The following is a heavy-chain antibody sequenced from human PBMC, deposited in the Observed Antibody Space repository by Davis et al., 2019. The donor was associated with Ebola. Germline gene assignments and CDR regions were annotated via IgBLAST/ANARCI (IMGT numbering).Heavy chain of an antibody. CDR3: ARERVGAARTYWYFDL. V-gene: IGHV4-34*01. Sequence: PSETLSLTCAVYGGSFSGYYWSWIRQPPGKGLEWIGEINHSGSTNYNPSLKSRVTISVDTSKNQFSLKLSSVTAADTAVYYCARERVGAARTYWYFDLWGRGTLVTVSS. D-gene: IGHD6-6*01. CDR1: GGSFSGYY. J-gene: IGHJ2*01. CDR2: INHSGST.